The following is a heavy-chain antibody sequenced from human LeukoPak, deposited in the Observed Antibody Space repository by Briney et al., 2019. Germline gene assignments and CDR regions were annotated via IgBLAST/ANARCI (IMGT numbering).Heavy chain of an antibody. CDR3: AHFRDGYTFDY. CDR2: IYWDDGK. J-gene: IGHJ4*02. V-gene: IGHV2-5*02. CDR1: GFSLSTSGVG. Sequence: SGPTLVKPTHTLTLTCTFSGFSLSTSGVGVGWIRQPPGKALEWLALIYWDDGKRYSPSLTSRLTITKDTSKNQVVLTMTNMDPVDTATYYCAHFRDGYTFDYWGQGTLVTVSS. D-gene: IGHD5-24*01.